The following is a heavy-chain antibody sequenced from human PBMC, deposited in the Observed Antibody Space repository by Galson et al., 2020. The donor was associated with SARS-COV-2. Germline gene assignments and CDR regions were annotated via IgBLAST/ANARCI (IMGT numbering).Heavy chain of an antibody. V-gene: IGHV4-59*01. J-gene: IGHJ3*02. CDR1: GGSISSYY. CDR2: MYYSGSS. CDR3: ARLGPGAYNLFDAFHI. D-gene: IGHD1-1*01. Sequence: ASETLSLTCTVSGGSISSYYWSWIRQSPGKGLEWIGYMYYSGSSNYNPFLKSRVSISVDTSKNQFSLKLSSVTAADTAVYYCARLGPGAYNLFDAFHIWGQGTMVTVSS.